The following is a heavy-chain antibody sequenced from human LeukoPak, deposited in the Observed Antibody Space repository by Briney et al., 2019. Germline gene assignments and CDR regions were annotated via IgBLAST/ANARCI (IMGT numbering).Heavy chain of an antibody. D-gene: IGHD5-24*01. CDR2: INPNSGGT. J-gene: IGHJ6*02. V-gene: IGHV1-2*04. CDR1: GYTFTGYY. Sequence: ASVKVSCKASGYTFTGYYMHWVRQAPGQGLEWMGWINPNSGGTNYAQKFQGWVTMTRDTSISTAYTELSRLRSDDTAVYYCARDQRLEEMATIVDGQTLGGMDVWGQGTTVTVSS. CDR3: ARDQRLEEMATIVDGQTLGGMDV.